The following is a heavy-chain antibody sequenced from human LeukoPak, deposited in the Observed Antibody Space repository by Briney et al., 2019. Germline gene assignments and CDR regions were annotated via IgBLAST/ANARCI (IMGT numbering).Heavy chain of an antibody. D-gene: IGHD6-13*01. J-gene: IGHJ1*01. CDR1: GGSISSSNYF. CDR3: ADTGIAAAGKFFQH. V-gene: IGHV4-39*01. CDR2: IYYSGST. Sequence: PSETLSLTCTVSGGSISSSNYFWAWIRQPPGKGLEWIGSIYYSGSTYYNPSLKSRVTISVDTSKNQFSLKLSSVTAADTAVYYCADTGIAAAGKFFQHWGQGTLVTVSS.